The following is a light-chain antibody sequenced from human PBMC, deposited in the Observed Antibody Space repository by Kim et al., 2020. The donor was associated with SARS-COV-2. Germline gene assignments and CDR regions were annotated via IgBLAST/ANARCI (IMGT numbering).Light chain of an antibody. J-gene: IGLJ2*01. V-gene: IGLV3-19*01. CDR3: SLRDVTVL. CDR1: RLRAYY. Sequence: SSELTQDPAVSVALGQTVTISCQGDRLRAYYANWFQQKAGQAPILVFFGKKSRPSGIPDRFSASSSGDTASLTITGAQAEDEADYYCSLRDVTVLFGGGTQLTVL. CDR2: GKK.